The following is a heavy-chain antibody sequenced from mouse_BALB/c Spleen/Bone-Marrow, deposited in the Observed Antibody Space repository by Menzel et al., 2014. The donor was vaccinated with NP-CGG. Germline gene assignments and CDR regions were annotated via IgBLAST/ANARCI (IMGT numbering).Heavy chain of an antibody. V-gene: IGHV1-80*01. CDR2: IYPGDGDT. D-gene: IGHD2-10*02. CDR3: ARGSISDDY. Sequence: VQLQQSGAELVRPGSSVKISCAASGYVFSTYWINWVKQRPGQGLEWIGQIYPGDGDTDYNGKFKDKATLTADKSSNPTYMQLSGLASEDSAVCFYARGSISDDYWGQGTTLTVSS. J-gene: IGHJ2*01. CDR1: GYVFSTYW.